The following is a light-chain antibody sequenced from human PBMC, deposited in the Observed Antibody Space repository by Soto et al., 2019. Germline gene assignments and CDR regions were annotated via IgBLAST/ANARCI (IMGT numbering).Light chain of an antibody. Sequence: QSVLTHPAAVSGSPGQSITISCTGSGRDIGAYDYVSWYQQHPGKAPKLLLYGVKNRPSGVSYRFSASKSAFTASLTISGLQAEDEAHYYCSSYTTSYFYVFGPGTKLTVL. CDR2: GVK. CDR1: GRDIGAYDY. J-gene: IGLJ1*01. V-gene: IGLV2-14*01. CDR3: SSYTTSYFYV.